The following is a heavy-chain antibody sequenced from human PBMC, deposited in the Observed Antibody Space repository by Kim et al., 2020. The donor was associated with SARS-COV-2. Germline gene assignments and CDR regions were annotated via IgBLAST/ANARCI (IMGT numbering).Heavy chain of an antibody. J-gene: IGHJ4*02. V-gene: IGHV3-23*01. CDR2: GST. CDR3: AKSLGYFDY. Sequence: GSTYYADSVKGRFTISRDNSKNTLYLQMNSLRAEDTAVYYCAKSLGYFDYWGQGTLVTVSS.